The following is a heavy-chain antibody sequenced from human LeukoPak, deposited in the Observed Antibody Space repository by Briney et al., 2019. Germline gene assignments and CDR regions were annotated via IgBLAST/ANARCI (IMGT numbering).Heavy chain of an antibody. J-gene: IGHJ4*02. CDR1: GYTFSNFG. V-gene: IGHV1-18*01. Sequence: GASVKVSCKASGYTFSNFGINWVRQAPGQGLEWMGWISGNNDNPNYGQKFQGRFTVTTDSSTNTAYMELRNLRLDDTAVYYCARDGTSTDDYWGQGTLFTVSS. CDR3: ARDGTSTDDY. D-gene: IGHD2-2*01. CDR2: ISGNNDNP.